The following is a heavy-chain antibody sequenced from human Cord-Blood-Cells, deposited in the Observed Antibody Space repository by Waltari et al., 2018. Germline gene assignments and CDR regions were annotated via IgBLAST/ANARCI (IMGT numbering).Heavy chain of an antibody. D-gene: IGHD1-7*01. J-gene: IGHJ3*02. V-gene: IGHV5-51*03. CDR2: IYPRDTDT. Sequence: EVQLVQSGAEVKKPGESLKISCKGSGYSFTSYWIGWVRQMPGTGLEWMGIIYPRDTDTRYTPSFQGQVTISADNAISTAYLQWSSLKASDTAMYYWARNWSYALDIWGQGTMVTVSS. CDR1: GYSFTSYW. CDR3: ARNWSYALDI.